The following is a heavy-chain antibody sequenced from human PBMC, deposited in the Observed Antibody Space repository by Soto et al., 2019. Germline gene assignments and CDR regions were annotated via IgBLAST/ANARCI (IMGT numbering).Heavy chain of an antibody. Sequence: EVQLVQSGAEVKKPGESLRISCKGSGYSFTSYWISWVRQMPGKGLEWMGRIDPSDSYTNYSPSFQGHVTISADKSISTAYLQWSSLKASETAMYYCARVAITMVRGVMAPTDYYYGMDVWGQGTTVAVSS. CDR1: GYSFTSYW. D-gene: IGHD3-10*01. CDR3: ARVAITMVRGVMAPTDYYYGMDV. CDR2: IDPSDSYT. V-gene: IGHV5-10-1*03. J-gene: IGHJ6*02.